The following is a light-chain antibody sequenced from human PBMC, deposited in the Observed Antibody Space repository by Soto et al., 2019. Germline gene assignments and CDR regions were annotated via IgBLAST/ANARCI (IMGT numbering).Light chain of an antibody. J-gene: IGKJ1*01. Sequence: EVVMTQSPVNLSVSPGERATLSCRASQSVSTHLAWYQQKPGQAPKLLIYAASTRVTGISARFSGSGSGTEFSLTISSLQSEDFGIYYCQQYNNWPPRAWTFGQGTKVEIK. CDR1: QSVSTH. CDR3: QQYNNWPPRAWT. V-gene: IGKV3-15*01. CDR2: AAS.